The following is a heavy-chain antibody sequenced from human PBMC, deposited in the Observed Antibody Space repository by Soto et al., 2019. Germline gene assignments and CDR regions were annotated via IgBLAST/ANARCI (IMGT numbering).Heavy chain of an antibody. CDR3: ARGSAYYDFWSGYFNTHFDY. V-gene: IGHV4-34*01. Sequence: SETLSLTCAVYGGSFSCYYWSWIRQPPGKGLEWIGEINHSGSANYNPSLKSRVTISVDTSKNQFSLKLSSVTAADTAVYYCARGSAYYDFWSGYFNTHFDYWGQGTLVTVSS. CDR1: GGSFSCYY. CDR2: INHSGSA. J-gene: IGHJ4*02. D-gene: IGHD3-3*01.